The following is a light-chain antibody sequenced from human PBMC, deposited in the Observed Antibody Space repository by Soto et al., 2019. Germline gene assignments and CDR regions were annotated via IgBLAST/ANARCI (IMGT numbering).Light chain of an antibody. CDR3: QQYNSYPWT. J-gene: IGKJ1*01. V-gene: IGKV1-5*01. Sequence: DIQMTQSPSTLSAFVGDRVTITCRASQSISSWLAWYQQKPGKAPKLLIYDASSLESGVPSRFSGSGSGTEFTLTITSLQPDDFATYYCQQYNSYPWTFGQRTKADI. CDR1: QSISSW. CDR2: DAS.